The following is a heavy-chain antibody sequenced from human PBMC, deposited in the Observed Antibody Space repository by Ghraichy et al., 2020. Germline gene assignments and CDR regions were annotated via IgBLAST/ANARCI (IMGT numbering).Heavy chain of an antibody. J-gene: IGHJ2*01. D-gene: IGHD3-22*01. Sequence: ASVKVSCKVSGYTLTELSMHWVRQAPGKGLEWMGGFDPEDGETIYAQKFQGRVTMTEDTSTDTAYMELSSLRSEDTAVYYCATADYYDSSGHYWYFDLWGRGTLVTVSS. CDR2: FDPEDGET. CDR3: ATADYYDSSGHYWYFDL. V-gene: IGHV1-24*01. CDR1: GYTLTELS.